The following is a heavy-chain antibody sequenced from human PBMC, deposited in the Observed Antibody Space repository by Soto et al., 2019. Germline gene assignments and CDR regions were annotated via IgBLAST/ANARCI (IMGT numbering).Heavy chain of an antibody. V-gene: IGHV3-53*01. CDR1: GFTVSSNY. Sequence: GGSLRLSCAASGFTVSSNYMSWVRQAPGKGLEWVSVIYSGGSTYYADSVKGRFTISRDNSKNTLYLQMNSLRAEDTAVYYCARGVITFGALGMDVWGQGTTVTVSS. CDR3: ARGVITFGALGMDV. D-gene: IGHD3-16*01. J-gene: IGHJ6*02. CDR2: IYSGGST.